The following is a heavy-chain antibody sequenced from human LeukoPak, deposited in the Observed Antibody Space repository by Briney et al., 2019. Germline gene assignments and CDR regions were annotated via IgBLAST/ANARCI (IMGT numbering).Heavy chain of an antibody. CDR2: IYPGDSDT. CDR1: GCSFTSFW. D-gene: IGHD3-22*01. CDR3: ARKHYYDSSGYYLGQYYFDY. J-gene: IGHJ4*02. Sequence: GESLKISCKGSGCSFTSFWIGWVRQMPGKGLEWMGIIYPGDSDTRYSPSFQGQVTISTDKSIRTAYLQWSSLKASDTAMYYCARKHYYDSSGYYLGQYYFDYWGQGTLVTVSS. V-gene: IGHV5-51*01.